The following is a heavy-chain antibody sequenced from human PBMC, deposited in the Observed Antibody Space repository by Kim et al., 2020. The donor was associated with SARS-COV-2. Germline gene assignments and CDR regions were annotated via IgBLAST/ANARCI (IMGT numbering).Heavy chain of an antibody. V-gene: IGHV3-30*04. CDR2: ISYDGSNK. Sequence: GGSLRLSCAASGFTFSSYAMHWVRQAPGKGLEWVAVISYDGSNKYYADSVKGRFTISRDNSKNTLYLQMNSLRAEDTAVYYCASTVLVVNYFDYWGQGTLVTVSS. CDR3: ASTVLVVNYFDY. J-gene: IGHJ4*02. D-gene: IGHD3-22*01. CDR1: GFTFSSYA.